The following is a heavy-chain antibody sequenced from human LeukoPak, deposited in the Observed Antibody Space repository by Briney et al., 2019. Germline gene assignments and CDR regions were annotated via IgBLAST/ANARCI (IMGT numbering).Heavy chain of an antibody. CDR2: IYYSGST. J-gene: IGHJ4*02. CDR1: GGSISSYY. V-gene: IGHV4-59*01. D-gene: IGHD3-16*01. Sequence: PSETLSLTCTVSGGSISSYYWSWVRQPPGKGLEWIGYIYYSGSTNYNPSLKSRVTMSVDTSKNQFSLKLSSVTAADTAVYYCARGLRGIMAGFDFWGQGTLVTVSS. CDR3: ARGLRGIMAGFDF.